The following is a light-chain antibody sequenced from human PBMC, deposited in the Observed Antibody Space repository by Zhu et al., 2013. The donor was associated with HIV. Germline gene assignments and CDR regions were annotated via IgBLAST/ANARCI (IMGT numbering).Light chain of an antibody. CDR1: QDIDKY. V-gene: IGKV1-33*01. CDR2: DTS. Sequence: DVQMTQSPSSLSASVGDRVTITCQASQDIDKYLNWYQQRPGKAPNLLIYDTSNLETGVPSRFSGSGSGTDFSLSISCLQSEDFAAYYCQQYYSYPPTFGQGTKVELK. CDR3: QQYYSYPPT. J-gene: IGKJ1*01.